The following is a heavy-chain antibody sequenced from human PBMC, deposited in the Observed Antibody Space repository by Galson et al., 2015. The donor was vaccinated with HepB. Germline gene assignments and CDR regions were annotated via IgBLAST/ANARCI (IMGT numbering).Heavy chain of an antibody. V-gene: IGHV3-23*01. J-gene: IGHJ6*02. D-gene: IGHD3-22*01. CDR2: ISGSRGST. Sequence: SLRLSCAASGFTFSSYAMSWVRQAPGKGLEWVSAISGSRGSTYYADSVKGRFTISRDNSKNTLYLQMNSLRAEDTAVYYCAKAKMPMYYYDSSGYYWDGMDVWGQGTTVTVSS. CDR1: GFTFSSYA. CDR3: AKAKMPMYYYDSSGYYWDGMDV.